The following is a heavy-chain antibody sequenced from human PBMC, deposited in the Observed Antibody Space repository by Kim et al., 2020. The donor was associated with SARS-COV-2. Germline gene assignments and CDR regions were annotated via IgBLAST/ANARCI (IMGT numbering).Heavy chain of an antibody. Sequence: ASVKVSCKVSGYTLTELSMHWVRQAPGKALEWMGGFDPEDGETIYAQKFQGRVTMTEDTSTDTAYMELSSLRSEDTAVYYCATGIAVAGTPLDYWGQGTLVTVSS. CDR2: FDPEDGET. D-gene: IGHD6-19*01. CDR1: GYTLTELS. J-gene: IGHJ4*02. V-gene: IGHV1-24*01. CDR3: ATGIAVAGTPLDY.